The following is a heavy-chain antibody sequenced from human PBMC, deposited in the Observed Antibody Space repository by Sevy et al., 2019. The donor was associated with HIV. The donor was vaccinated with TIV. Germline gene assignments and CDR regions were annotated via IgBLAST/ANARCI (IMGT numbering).Heavy chain of an antibody. CDR1: GDSISSDSW. Sequence: SETLSLTCAVSGDSISSDSWWTWVRQSPEKGLEWIGEGYHDGGTNYNPSLWGGATISVDMSKNQFSLDLTSVTAADTAVYYCVREVGHLMRIDYWGQGTLVTVSS. V-gene: IGHV4-4*02. CDR3: VREVGHLMRIDY. J-gene: IGHJ4*02. CDR2: GYHDGGT.